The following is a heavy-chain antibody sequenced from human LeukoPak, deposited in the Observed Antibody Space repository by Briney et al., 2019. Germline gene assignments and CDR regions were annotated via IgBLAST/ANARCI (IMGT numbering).Heavy chain of an antibody. D-gene: IGHD2-2*01. CDR1: GYTFTGYY. Sequence: GASVKVSCKASGYTFTGYYMHWVRQAPGQGLEWMGWINPNSGGTNYAQKFQGRVTITADKSTSTAYMELSSLRSEDTAVYYCARDLIPDCSSTSCYGAVDYNWFDPWGQGTLVTVSS. CDR2: INPNSGGT. J-gene: IGHJ5*02. V-gene: IGHV1-2*02. CDR3: ARDLIPDCSSTSCYGAVDYNWFDP.